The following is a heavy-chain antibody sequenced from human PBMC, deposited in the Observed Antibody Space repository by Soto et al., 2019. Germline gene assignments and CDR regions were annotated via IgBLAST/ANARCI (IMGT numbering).Heavy chain of an antibody. V-gene: IGHV4-59*01. CDR2: IYYGGGT. Sequence: PSETLSLTCTVSGTSISSTFCNWIRQPPGKGQERIGDIYYGGGTNYNPTLKSRVTLSVDTSKNPFSLKLSSVTAADTAVYYCAGVRGVNWFDPWGQGTLVTVSS. D-gene: IGHD3-10*01. CDR3: AGVRGVNWFDP. J-gene: IGHJ5*02. CDR1: GTSISSTF.